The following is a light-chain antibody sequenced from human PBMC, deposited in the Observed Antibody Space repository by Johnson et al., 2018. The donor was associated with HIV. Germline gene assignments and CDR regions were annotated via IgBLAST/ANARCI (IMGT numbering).Light chain of an antibody. J-gene: IGLJ1*01. CDR2: RNN. Sequence: QSVLTQPPSASGTPGQRVTISCSGSSYNIGSNTVNWYQQLPGTAPKLLIYRNNQRPSGVPDRFSGSKSGTSAYLAISGLQAEDEADYYCASWDDSLKNVFDTGTKVTVL. CDR1: SYNIGSNT. CDR3: ASWDDSLKNV. V-gene: IGLV1-44*01.